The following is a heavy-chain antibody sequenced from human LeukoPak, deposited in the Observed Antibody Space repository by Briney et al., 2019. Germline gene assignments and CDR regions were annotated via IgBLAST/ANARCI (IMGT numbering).Heavy chain of an antibody. CDR2: ISGSGGST. CDR1: GFTFSSYA. CDR3: ALQTVAYYYYGMDV. D-gene: IGHD5-24*01. J-gene: IGHJ6*02. Sequence: PGGSLRLSCAASGFTFSSYAMSWVRQAPGKGLEWVSAISGSGGSTYYADSVKGRFTISRDNSKNTLYLQMNSLRAEDTAVYYCALQTVAYYYYGMDVWGQGTTVTVSS. V-gene: IGHV3-23*01.